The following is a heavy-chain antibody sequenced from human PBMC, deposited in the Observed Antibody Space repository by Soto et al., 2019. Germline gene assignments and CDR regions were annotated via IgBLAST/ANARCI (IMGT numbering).Heavy chain of an antibody. CDR1: GFTFSSYS. CDR2: ISSGSSTI. Sequence: EVQLVESGGGLVQPGGSLRLSCAASGFTFSSYSMNWVRQAPGKGLEWVSYISSGSSTIYYADSVKGRFTISRDNAKNSLYLQMDSLRAEDTAVYYATRSAYMDVWGTGTTVTVCS. CDR3: TRSAYMDV. D-gene: IGHD2-2*01. J-gene: IGHJ6*03. V-gene: IGHV3-48*01.